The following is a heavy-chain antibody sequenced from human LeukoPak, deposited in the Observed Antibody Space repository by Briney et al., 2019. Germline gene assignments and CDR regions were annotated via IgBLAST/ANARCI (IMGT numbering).Heavy chain of an antibody. J-gene: IGHJ3*02. CDR3: ARIWFGAYAFDI. CDR2: IYYSGST. Sequence: SETLSLTCTVSGGSISSSGYYWGWIRQPPGKGLEWIGSIYYSGSTYYNPSPKSRVTISVDTSKNQFSLKLSSVTAADTAVYYCARIWFGAYAFDIWGQGTMVTVSS. CDR1: GGSISSSGYY. D-gene: IGHD3-10*01. V-gene: IGHV4-39*01.